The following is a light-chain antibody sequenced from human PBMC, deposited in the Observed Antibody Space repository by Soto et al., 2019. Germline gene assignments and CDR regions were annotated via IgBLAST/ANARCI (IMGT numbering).Light chain of an antibody. CDR3: LQHNSFWT. V-gene: IGKV1-17*01. CDR1: QGIGND. CDR2: LTY. Sequence: DIQMTQSPSSLSASVGDRVTITCRASQGIGNDLGWYQQKPGKAPKRLIYLTYSLQTGVPSRFSGSGSGTEFTLTISSLQPEDFATYYCLQHNSFWTFGKGTKV. J-gene: IGKJ1*01.